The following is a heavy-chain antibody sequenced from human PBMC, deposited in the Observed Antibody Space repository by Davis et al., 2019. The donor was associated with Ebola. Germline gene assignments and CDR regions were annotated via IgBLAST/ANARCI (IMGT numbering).Heavy chain of an antibody. V-gene: IGHV1-3*01. J-gene: IGHJ4*02. CDR3: ARKAAYFYSFDY. D-gene: IGHD3-16*01. CDR2: INAGNGNT. CDR1: GYTFTSYA. Sequence: ASVKVSCKASGYTFTSYAMHWVRQAPGQRLEWMGWINAGNGNTKYSQKFQGRVTITRDTSTTTVYMELSSLRSEDTAVYYCARKAAYFYSFDYWGQGTLVTVSS.